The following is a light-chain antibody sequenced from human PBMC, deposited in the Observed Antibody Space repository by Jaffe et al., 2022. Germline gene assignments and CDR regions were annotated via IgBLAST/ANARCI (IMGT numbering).Light chain of an antibody. CDR1: QSVSSSQ. J-gene: IGKJ1*01. V-gene: IGKV3-20*01. Sequence: EIVLTQSPGTLSLSPGERATLSCRASQSVSSSQLAWYQQKPGQAPRLLIYGAFSRATGIPDRFRGSGSGTDFTLSISRLEPEDFAVYYCQQYAISWTFGQGTKVEIK. CDR3: QQYAISWT. CDR2: GAF.